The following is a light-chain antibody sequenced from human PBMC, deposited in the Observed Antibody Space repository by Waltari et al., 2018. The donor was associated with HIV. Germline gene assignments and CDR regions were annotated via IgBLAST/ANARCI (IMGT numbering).Light chain of an antibody. Sequence: QSALSQPASVSGSPGQPITISCFGTSADIGTFDYVSWSQQYAGKAPRLLIYDVNVRSSGVSNRFSGSKSGDTASLTISGLQTEDEADYYCSAYTFSNIPLFGGGTKLTVL. CDR1: SADIGTFDY. V-gene: IGLV2-14*03. CDR2: DVN. J-gene: IGLJ3*02. CDR3: SAYTFSNIPL.